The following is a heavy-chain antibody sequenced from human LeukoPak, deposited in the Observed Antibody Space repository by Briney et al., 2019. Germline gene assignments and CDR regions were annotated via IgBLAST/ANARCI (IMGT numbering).Heavy chain of an antibody. D-gene: IGHD2-8*01. CDR1: GFTVSSNY. CDR3: ARVRGVYYYYGMDV. CDR2: IYSGGRT. Sequence: GGSLRLFCAASGFTVSSNYMTWVRQAPRKGLEWVSIIYSGGRTFYADSVKGRFTISRDNSKSTLYLQMNSLRAEDTAVYYCARVRGVYYYYGMDVWGQGTTVTVS. V-gene: IGHV3-53*01. J-gene: IGHJ6*02.